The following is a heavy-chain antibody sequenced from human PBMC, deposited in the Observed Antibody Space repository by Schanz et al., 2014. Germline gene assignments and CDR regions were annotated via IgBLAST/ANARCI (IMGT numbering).Heavy chain of an antibody. Sequence: VQLVESGGGLVQPGGSLRLSCAASGFTFTNYAMTWVRQAPGKGLEWVSGISGSGGSTYDADSVKGRFTISRDNAENTLYLQMNSLRVEDTAVYYCARPSDSSWYMDVWGKGTTVIVSS. CDR1: GFTFTNYA. CDR2: ISGSGGST. J-gene: IGHJ6*03. V-gene: IGHV3-23*04. CDR3: ARPSDSSWYMDV. D-gene: IGHD2-21*02.